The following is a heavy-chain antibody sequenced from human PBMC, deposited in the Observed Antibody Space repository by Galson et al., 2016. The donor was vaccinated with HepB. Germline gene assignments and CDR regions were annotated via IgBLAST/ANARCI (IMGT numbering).Heavy chain of an antibody. CDR2: INPNGGGT. CDR1: GYTFTNYY. CDR3: ARGFNTIRNPVDY. V-gene: IGHV1-46*03. J-gene: IGHJ4*02. Sequence: SVKVSCKASGYTFTNYYIHWVRQAPGQGLEWMGIINPNGGGTSYAQKFQGRVTMTNDTSTSTVYMELSNLRSEDTAVYFCARGFNTIRNPVDYWGQGTLVAVSS. D-gene: IGHD2-21*01.